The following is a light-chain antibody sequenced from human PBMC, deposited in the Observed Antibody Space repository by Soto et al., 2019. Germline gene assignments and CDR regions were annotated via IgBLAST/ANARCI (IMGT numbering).Light chain of an antibody. CDR2: AAS. CDR3: QQSYSTPWT. V-gene: IGKV1-39*01. J-gene: IGKJ1*01. Sequence: DIQMTQSPSSLSASVGDRVTITCRASQSISSYLNWYQQKPGKAPKLLIYAASSLQSGVPSRLSGSGSGTNFTLTISSLQPEDFATYHCQQSYSTPWTFGQGTKVEIK. CDR1: QSISSY.